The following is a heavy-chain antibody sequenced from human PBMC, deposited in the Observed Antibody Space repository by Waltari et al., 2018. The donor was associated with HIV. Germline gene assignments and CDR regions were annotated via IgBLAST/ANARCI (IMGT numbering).Heavy chain of an antibody. CDR3: ARRHSSWSWFDP. J-gene: IGHJ5*02. CDR2: IYFSGGT. V-gene: IGHV4-39*01. CDR1: GDSITSRGFY. Sequence: QLQLQESGPGLVKPSATLSLTCTVSGDSITSRGFYWGWIRQPPGKGLEWIGAIYFSGGTFYNPSLKSRVTISVDTSMNQFSLRLTSVTAADRAVYYCARRHSSWSWFDPWGQGTLVTVSS. D-gene: IGHD6-13*01.